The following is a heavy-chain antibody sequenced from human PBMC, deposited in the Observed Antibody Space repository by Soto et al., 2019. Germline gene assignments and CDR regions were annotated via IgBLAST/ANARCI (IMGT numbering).Heavy chain of an antibody. V-gene: IGHV1-46*04. CDR2: INPSGGST. CDR3: ARVPGYSPPDY. Sequence: GVSVKVSWKASGYTFTSYYMHWVRQAPGQGLEWMGIINPSGGSTSYAQMLQGRVTMTRDTSTSTVCMELRSLRAEVPTVYYCARVPGYSPPDYWGKGTLVPVSS. J-gene: IGHJ4*02. CDR1: GYTFTSYY. D-gene: IGHD5-18*01.